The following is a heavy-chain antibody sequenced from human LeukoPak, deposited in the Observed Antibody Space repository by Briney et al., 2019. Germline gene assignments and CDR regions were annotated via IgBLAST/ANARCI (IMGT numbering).Heavy chain of an antibody. CDR3: ARGGDSGYAFDR. Sequence: SETLSLTCTVSGVSISRYYWSWIRQPPGKGLEWIGNIYYNGSTNYKPSLKSRVTISVHTSKNQFSLNLRSLTAADTAVYYCARGGDSGYAFDRWGQGTRVTVSS. J-gene: IGHJ5*02. D-gene: IGHD5-12*01. CDR2: IYYNGST. V-gene: IGHV4-59*01. CDR1: GVSISRYY.